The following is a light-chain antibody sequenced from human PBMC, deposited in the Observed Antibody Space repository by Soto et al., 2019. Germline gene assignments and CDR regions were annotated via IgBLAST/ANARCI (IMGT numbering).Light chain of an antibody. V-gene: IGKV3-20*01. CDR1: QSVISSH. CDR2: GAS. J-gene: IGKJ2*01. Sequence: EIVLPQSPGTLSSSPGERATLSCRASQSVISSHVAWYQQKPGQAPRLLIYGASSRATGIPDRFSGSGSGTEFTLTTIRLEPDDFAVYFCQQYGDSPMYTFGQGTKREI. CDR3: QQYGDSPMYT.